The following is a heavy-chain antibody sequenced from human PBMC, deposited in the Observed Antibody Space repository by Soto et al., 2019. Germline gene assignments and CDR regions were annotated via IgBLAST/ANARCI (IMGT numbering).Heavy chain of an antibody. V-gene: IGHV3-53*01. D-gene: IGHD3-10*01. CDR3: ARSPKIPSAGSYFDY. Sequence: GGSLRLSCAASGFAITNTFLTWVRQAPGKGLEWVSIVYSGGSTYYADSVKGRFTISRDTSKNTVHPQMSSRRAEDTAVYYCARSPKIPSAGSYFDYWGQGTPVTVSS. CDR2: VYSGGST. CDR1: GFAITNTF. J-gene: IGHJ4*02.